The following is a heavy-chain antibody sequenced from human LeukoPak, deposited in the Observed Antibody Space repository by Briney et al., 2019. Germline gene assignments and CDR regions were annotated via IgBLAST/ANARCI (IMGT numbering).Heavy chain of an antibody. CDR3: ARGRRSVITYGSVSPPDY. CDR2: ISSSGSTI. CDR1: GFAFSDCY. V-gene: IGHV3-11*04. D-gene: IGHD3-10*01. J-gene: IGHJ4*02. Sequence: GGSLRLSCAAPGFAFSDCYMTWFRQAPAKGVKFVSYISSSGSTIYYADSVKGRFTISRDNAENTLYLQMNSQRADDTAVYHCARGRRSVITYGSVSPPDYWGQGTLVTVSS.